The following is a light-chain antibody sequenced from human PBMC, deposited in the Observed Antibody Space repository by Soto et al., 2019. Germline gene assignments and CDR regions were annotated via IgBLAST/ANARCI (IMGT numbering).Light chain of an antibody. Sequence: ENVLTQSPGTLSLSPGEKATLSCRASQTVSSIYIAWYQQKPGQTPTLLIYGATNRATGIPDRISGSGSGADFTLSISRLEPEDFALYYCQQYGTSPFTFGQGTRLQMK. CDR2: GAT. CDR3: QQYGTSPFT. J-gene: IGKJ2*01. CDR1: QTVSSIY. V-gene: IGKV3-20*01.